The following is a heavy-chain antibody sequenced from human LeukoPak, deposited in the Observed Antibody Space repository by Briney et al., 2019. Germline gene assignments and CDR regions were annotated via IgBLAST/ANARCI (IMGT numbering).Heavy chain of an antibody. CDR1: DGSVSSYY. CDR3: ARHGTLDYGSGTYYYIDY. J-gene: IGHJ4*02. CDR2: IYFSGTT. Sequence: SETLSLTCTVSDGSVSSYYWSWIRQPPGKGLEWIGYIYFSGTTNYNPSLKSRVAISVDTSKNHCSLKLKSVTAADTAMYYCARHGTLDYGSGTYYYIDYWGQGSLVTVSS. V-gene: IGHV4-59*08. D-gene: IGHD3-10*01.